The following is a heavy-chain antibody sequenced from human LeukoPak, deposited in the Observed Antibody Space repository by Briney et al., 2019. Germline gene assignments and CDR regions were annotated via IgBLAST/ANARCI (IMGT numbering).Heavy chain of an antibody. CDR3: ARPIRRYFDWSSNWFDP. J-gene: IGHJ5*02. V-gene: IGHV4-4*02. D-gene: IGHD3-9*01. CDR2: INHSGST. CDR1: GGSISNSNW. Sequence: PSETLSLTCAVSGGSISNSNWWSWVRQPPGKGLEWIGEINHSGSTNYNPSLKSRVTISVDTSKNQFSLKLSSVTAADTAVYYCARPIRRYFDWSSNWFDPWGQGTLVTVSS.